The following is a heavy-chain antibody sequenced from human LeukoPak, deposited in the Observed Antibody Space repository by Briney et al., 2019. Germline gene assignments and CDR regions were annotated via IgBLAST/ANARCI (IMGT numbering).Heavy chain of an antibody. D-gene: IGHD3-22*01. J-gene: IGHJ6*04. V-gene: IGHV4-30-4*01. CDR2: IYYSGST. CDR1: GGSISSGDYY. CDR3: ARSPYYDDTYYYYYGMDV. Sequence: SETLSLTCTVSGGSISSGDYYWSWIRQPPGKGLEWIGYIYYSGSTYYNPSLKTRVTISVDTSKNQFSLKLSSVTAADTAVYYCARSPYYDDTYYYYYGMDVWAKGPTVTVPS.